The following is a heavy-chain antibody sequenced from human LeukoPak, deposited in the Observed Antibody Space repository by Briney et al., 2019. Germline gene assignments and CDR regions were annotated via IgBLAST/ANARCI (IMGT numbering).Heavy chain of an antibody. J-gene: IGHJ3*02. CDR1: GFTFDDCG. D-gene: IGHD3-22*01. Sequence: PGGSLRLSCAASGFTFDDCGMSGIPQAPGKGLEGVSGINWNGGSTGYADSVKGRLTISRDNAKNSLYLQMNSLRVEDTALYYCARDRYYDSSGYAFDIWGQGTMVTVSS. CDR2: INWNGGST. V-gene: IGHV3-20*04. CDR3: ARDRYYDSSGYAFDI.